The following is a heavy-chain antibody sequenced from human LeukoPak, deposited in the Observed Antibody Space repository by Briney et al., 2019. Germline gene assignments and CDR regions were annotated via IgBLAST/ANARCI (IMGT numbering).Heavy chain of an antibody. CDR3: AILYDQDYYYYGMDV. Sequence: ASVKVSCKASGYTFTSYYMHWVRQAPGQGLEWMGIINPSGGSTSYAQKFQGRVTMTRDTSTSTVYMELSSLRSEDTAVYYCAILYDQDYYYYGMDVWGQETTVTVSS. CDR2: INPSGGST. J-gene: IGHJ6*02. CDR1: GYTFTSYY. V-gene: IGHV1-46*01. D-gene: IGHD2-8*01.